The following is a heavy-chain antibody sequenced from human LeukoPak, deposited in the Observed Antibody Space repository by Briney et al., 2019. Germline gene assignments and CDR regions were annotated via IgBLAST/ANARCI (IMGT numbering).Heavy chain of an antibody. D-gene: IGHD3-10*01. CDR2: IRQDESER. Sequence: GGSLRLSCEGSGFSFSSYWMTWVRQSPGKGPEWVANIRQDESERYTVDSVKGRFTISRDNAKNSVYLHMNSLRAEDTALYYCARLSAYYYGSFFYYYMDVWGKGTTVTVSS. V-gene: IGHV3-7*01. CDR1: GFSFSSYW. J-gene: IGHJ6*03. CDR3: ARLSAYYYGSFFYYYMDV.